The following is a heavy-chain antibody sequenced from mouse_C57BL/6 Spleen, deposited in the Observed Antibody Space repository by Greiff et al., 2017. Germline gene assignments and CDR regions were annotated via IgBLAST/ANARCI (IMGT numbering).Heavy chain of an antibody. CDR3: ARMGYDYELYGYFDV. D-gene: IGHD2-4*01. J-gene: IGHJ1*03. V-gene: IGHV1-61*01. CDR1: GYTFTSYW. Sequence: QVQLQQPGAELVRPGSSVKLSCKASGYTFTSYWMDWVKQRPGQGLEWIGNIYPSDSETLYNQKFKDKATLTVDKSSSNAYMQLSSLTSEDSAVYYCARMGYDYELYGYFDVWGTGTTVTVSS. CDR2: IYPSDSET.